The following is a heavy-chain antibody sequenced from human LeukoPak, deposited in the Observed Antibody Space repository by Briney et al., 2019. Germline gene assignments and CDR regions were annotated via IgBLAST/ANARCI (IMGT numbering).Heavy chain of an antibody. J-gene: IGHJ4*02. CDR1: GFTFSSYS. V-gene: IGHV3-21*01. CDR3: ARVGLFMVRGVIPFDY. Sequence: GGSLRLSCAASGFTFSSYSMNWVRQAPGKGLEWVSSISSSSSYIYYADSVKGRFTISRDNAKNSLYLQMNSLRAEDTAVYYCARVGLFMVRGVIPFDYWGQGTLVTVSS. CDR2: ISSSSSYI. D-gene: IGHD3-10*01.